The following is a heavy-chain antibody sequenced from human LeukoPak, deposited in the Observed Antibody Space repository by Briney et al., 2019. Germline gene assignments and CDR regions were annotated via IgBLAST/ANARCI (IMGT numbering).Heavy chain of an antibody. CDR3: ARDMGIAATGRYYYYYGMDV. V-gene: IGHV3-21*01. Sequence: GGSLRLSCAASGFTFSSYSMNWVRQAPGKGLEWVSSISSSSSYIYYADSVKRRFTISRDNTKNSLYLQMNSLRAEDTAVYYCARDMGIAATGRYYYYYGMDVWGQGTTVTVSS. CDR2: ISSSSSYI. D-gene: IGHD6-13*01. J-gene: IGHJ6*02. CDR1: GFTFSSYS.